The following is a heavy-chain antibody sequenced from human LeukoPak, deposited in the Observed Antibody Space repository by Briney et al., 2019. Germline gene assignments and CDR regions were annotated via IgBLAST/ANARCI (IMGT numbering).Heavy chain of an antibody. J-gene: IGHJ5*02. CDR1: RDRVSSNRYA. CDR2: TYYRSKWYN. D-gene: IGHD5-12*01. Sequence: SQTLSLTCAISRDRVSSNRYAWHWITQSPSRGLECLGSTYYRSKWYNDYEVSVKSRITISPDPSKNQYSLQLNSETPEDTAVYYCARVVAWDNWFDPWGQGTLVTVSS. CDR3: ARVVAWDNWFDP. V-gene: IGHV6-1*01.